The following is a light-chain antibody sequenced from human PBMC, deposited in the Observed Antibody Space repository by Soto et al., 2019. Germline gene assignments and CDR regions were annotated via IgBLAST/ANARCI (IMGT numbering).Light chain of an antibody. Sequence: DIQMTQSPSTLSASVGDRITITCRASQSVSRRLAWFQQKPGKAPKLLIYDASSLESGVPSRFSGRGSGTEFTLTISSLHPEDCATYYCHTYNSYSLHTFGQGTKLEIK. CDR1: QSVSRR. CDR3: HTYNSYSLHT. V-gene: IGKV1-5*01. J-gene: IGKJ2*01. CDR2: DAS.